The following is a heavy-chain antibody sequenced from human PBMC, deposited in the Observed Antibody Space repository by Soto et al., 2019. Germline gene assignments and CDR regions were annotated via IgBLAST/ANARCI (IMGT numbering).Heavy chain of an antibody. V-gene: IGHV1-2*02. CDR3: AREAHCTNGVCIDSDAFDI. CDR1: GYTFTGYY. J-gene: IGHJ3*02. CDR2: INPNSGGT. D-gene: IGHD2-8*01. Sequence: VASVRVSCKASGYTFTGYYMHWVRQAPGQGLEWMGWINPNSGGTNYAQKFQGRVTMTRDTSISTAYMELSRLRSDDTAVYYCAREAHCTNGVCIDSDAFDIWGQGTMVTVS.